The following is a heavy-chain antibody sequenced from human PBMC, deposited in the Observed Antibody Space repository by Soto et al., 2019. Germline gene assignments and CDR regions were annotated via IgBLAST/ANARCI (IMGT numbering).Heavy chain of an antibody. V-gene: IGHV1-8*01. CDR1: GYTFTSYD. J-gene: IGHJ4*02. D-gene: IGHD3-10*01. Sequence: GASVKVSCKASGYTFTSYDINWVRQATGQGLEWMGWMNPNSGNTGYAQKFQGRVTMTRNTSISTAYMELSSLRSEDTAVYYCARAMSRGGRKEIAYWGQGTLVTVSS. CDR3: ARAMSRGGRKEIAY. CDR2: MNPNSGNT.